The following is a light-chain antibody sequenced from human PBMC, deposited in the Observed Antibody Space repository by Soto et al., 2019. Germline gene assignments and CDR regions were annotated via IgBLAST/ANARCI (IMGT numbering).Light chain of an antibody. J-gene: IGKJ2*01. CDR3: QQSYSAPYT. CDR1: QSIYSS. Sequence: DIQMTQSPSSLSASVGDRVTITCRASQSIYSSLNWYHQKPGKAPKLLIYAASNLQSGVTSRFSGSGSGTDFTRSISSLQPEDFATYYCQQSYSAPYTFGQGTKLEI. CDR2: AAS. V-gene: IGKV1-39*01.